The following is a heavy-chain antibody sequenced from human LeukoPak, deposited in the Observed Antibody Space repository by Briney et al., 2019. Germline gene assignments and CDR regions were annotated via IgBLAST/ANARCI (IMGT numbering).Heavy chain of an antibody. D-gene: IGHD5-24*01. V-gene: IGHV4-31*03. Sequence: PSETLSLTCTVSGGSISSGGYYWSWIRPHPGKDLEWIGYIYYSGSTYYNPSLKSRVTISVDTSKNLFSLKLSSVTAADTAVYYCARVLEMATTIYYFDYWGQGTLVTVSS. J-gene: IGHJ4*02. CDR1: GGSISSGGYY. CDR2: IYYSGST. CDR3: ARVLEMATTIYYFDY.